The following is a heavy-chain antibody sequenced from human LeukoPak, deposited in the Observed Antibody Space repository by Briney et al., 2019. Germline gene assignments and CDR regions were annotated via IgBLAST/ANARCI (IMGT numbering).Heavy chain of an antibody. CDR2: ISAKNNII. D-gene: IGHD2-15*01. V-gene: IGHV3-48*04. CDR3: ARYLLDAFDL. Sequence: PGGSLRLSCEASAFTFSSYWMSWIRQAPGKGLEWLSYISAKNNIIYYADAVKGRFTISRDTAKNSLFLQMDSLRAEDTAVYFCARYLLDAFDLWGQGTMVTVSS. CDR1: AFTFSSYW. J-gene: IGHJ3*01.